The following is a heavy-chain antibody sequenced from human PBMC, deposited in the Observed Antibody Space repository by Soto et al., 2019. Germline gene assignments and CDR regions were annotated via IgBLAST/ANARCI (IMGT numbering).Heavy chain of an antibody. J-gene: IGHJ3*02. CDR1: GYTFSAYT. CDR3: ARDTETSGPRANDALDI. CDR2: INAGSGNT. V-gene: IGHV1-3*01. Sequence: QAQLVQSGAEMKKPGASVKVSCKATGYTFSAYTMNWVRQAPGQSLEWMGWINAGSGNTKYSQNFQGRVSITRDTSASTVYMELTGLTSEDTAVYYCARDTETSGPRANDALDIWGQGTMVTVSS.